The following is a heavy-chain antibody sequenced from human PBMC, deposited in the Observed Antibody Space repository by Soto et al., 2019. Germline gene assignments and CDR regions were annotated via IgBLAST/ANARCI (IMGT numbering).Heavy chain of an antibody. CDR3: ARDQSIAAAGTDGMDV. Sequence: ASVKVSCKASGYTFTSYGISWVRQAPGQGLEWMGWISAYNGNTNYAQKLQGRVTMTTDTSTSTAYMELRSLRSDDTAVYYCARDQSIAAAGTDGMDVWGQGTTVTVSS. CDR1: GYTFTSYG. V-gene: IGHV1-18*01. D-gene: IGHD6-13*01. CDR2: ISAYNGNT. J-gene: IGHJ6*02.